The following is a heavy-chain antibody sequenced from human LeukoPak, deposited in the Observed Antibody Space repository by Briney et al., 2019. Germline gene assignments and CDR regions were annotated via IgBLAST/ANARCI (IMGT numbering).Heavy chain of an antibody. CDR2: IIPIFGTA. V-gene: IGHV1-69*05. D-gene: IGHD3-16*02. CDR3: ARASKGPRDYDYVWGSYHKLHDAFDI. CDR1: GGTFSSYA. Sequence: ASVKVSCKASGGTFSSYAISWVRQAPGQGLEWMGGIIPIFGTANDAQKFQGRVTITTDGSTSTAYMELSSLRSEDTAVYYCARASKGPRDYDYVWGSYHKLHDAFDIWGQGTMVTVSS. J-gene: IGHJ3*02.